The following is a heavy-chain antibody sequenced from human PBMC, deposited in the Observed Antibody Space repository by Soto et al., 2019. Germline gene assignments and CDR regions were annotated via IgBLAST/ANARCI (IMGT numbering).Heavy chain of an antibody. CDR2: INHSGST. J-gene: IGHJ6*02. D-gene: IGHD3-10*01. CDR3: ARGFPDSMVRGVNLFLPSGMDV. CDR1: GGSFSGYY. Sequence: SETLSLTCAVYGGSFSGYYWSWIRQPPGKGLEWIGEINHSGSTNYNPSLKSRVTISVDTSKNQFSLKLSSVTAADTAVYYCARGFPDSMVRGVNLFLPSGMDVWGQENTLTFSS. V-gene: IGHV4-34*01.